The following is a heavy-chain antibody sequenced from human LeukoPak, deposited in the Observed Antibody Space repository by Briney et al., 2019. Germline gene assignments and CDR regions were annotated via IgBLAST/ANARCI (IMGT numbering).Heavy chain of an antibody. V-gene: IGHV4-34*01. D-gene: IGHD3-9*01. CDR1: GGSFSGYY. CDR3: AMNYDILTGYYTPWYFDL. CDR2: INHSGST. Sequence: PSETLSLTCAVYGGSFSGYYWSWIRQPPGKGLEGIGEINHSGSTNYNLSLKSRVTISVDTSKNQFSLELSSVTAADTAVYYCAMNYDILTGYYTPWYFDLWGRGTLVTVSS. J-gene: IGHJ2*01.